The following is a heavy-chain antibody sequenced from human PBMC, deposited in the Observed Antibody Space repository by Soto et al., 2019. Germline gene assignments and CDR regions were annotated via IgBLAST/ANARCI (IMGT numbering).Heavy chain of an antibody. Sequence: SETLSLTCTVSGDSFTTYYWTWIRQAPGKGLEWIGYKHFSGSYNYNPSLRSRVTISLDTSKNQFSLNLNSVTAADTAVYFCARYPMGTEYRHYFYMDVWGQGTTVTVSS. CDR3: ARYPMGTEYRHYFYMDV. J-gene: IGHJ6*03. D-gene: IGHD3-16*02. V-gene: IGHV4-59*01. CDR1: GDSFTTYY. CDR2: KHFSGSY.